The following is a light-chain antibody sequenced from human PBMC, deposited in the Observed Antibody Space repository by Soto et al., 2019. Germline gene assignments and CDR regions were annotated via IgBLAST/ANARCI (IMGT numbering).Light chain of an antibody. J-gene: IGKJ4*01. Sequence: DIQMAQSPSSLSASVGDRITITCQASQDITNYLNWYQQKPGKAPKVLISEASNLETGVPPRFSGSGSGTHFPFYISILQPEDIATYYCQQYDNLPLTFGGGTQVEIK. CDR3: QQYDNLPLT. CDR2: EAS. CDR1: QDITNY. V-gene: IGKV1-33*01.